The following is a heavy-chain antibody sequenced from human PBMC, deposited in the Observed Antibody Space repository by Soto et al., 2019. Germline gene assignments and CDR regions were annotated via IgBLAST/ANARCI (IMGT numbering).Heavy chain of an antibody. CDR1: GFTFDNYV. Sequence: EVQLLESGGGLVQPGGSLRVSCVASGFTFDNYVMTWVRQAPGKGLEWVSAISGNSGFTWYADSVKGRFTLSRDNFKNTLSLEMINLRAEDTAVYFCPNVDDWNKARCFDRWGQGTLVTVSS. V-gene: IGHV3-23*01. CDR3: PNVDDWNKARCFDR. CDR2: ISGNSGFT. J-gene: IGHJ5*02. D-gene: IGHD1-1*01.